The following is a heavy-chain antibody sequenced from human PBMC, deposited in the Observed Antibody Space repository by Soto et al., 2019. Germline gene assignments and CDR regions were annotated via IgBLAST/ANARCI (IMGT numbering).Heavy chain of an antibody. J-gene: IGHJ4*02. D-gene: IGHD3-9*01. CDR2: ISAYNGNT. V-gene: IGHV1-18*01. CDR3: ARDDYDILTGYHPYGY. Sequence: ASVKVSCKASGGTFSSYAISWVRQAPGQGLEWMGWISAYNGNTNYAQKLQGRVTMTTDTSTSTAYMELRSLRSDDTAVYYCARDDYDILTGYHPYGYWGQGTLVTVSS. CDR1: GGTFSSYA.